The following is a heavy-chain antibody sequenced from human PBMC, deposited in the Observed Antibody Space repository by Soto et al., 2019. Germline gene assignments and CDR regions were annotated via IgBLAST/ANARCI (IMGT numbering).Heavy chain of an antibody. CDR2: LRGSGGST. CDR3: AKDSAAYSSAYDFDS. D-gene: IGHD6-6*01. Sequence: EVQLLESGGGLVQPGGSLRLSCAASGFTFSSYAMSWVRQAPGKGLEWVSTLRGSGGSTYSADSVNGRFTISRDNSKNTLYLQMNSLRAEDTAVYYCAKDSAAYSSAYDFDSWGQGNLVTVSS. CDR1: GFTFSSYA. V-gene: IGHV3-23*01. J-gene: IGHJ4*02.